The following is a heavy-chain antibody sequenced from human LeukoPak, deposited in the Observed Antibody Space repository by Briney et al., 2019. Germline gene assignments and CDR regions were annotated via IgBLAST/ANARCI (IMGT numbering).Heavy chain of an antibody. CDR3: ARDITMVRGLIGFYFGMDV. V-gene: IGHV3-48*02. Sequence: GGSLRLSRAASGFTFSIHSMNWVRHAPGNGLEWVSYISISSSTINYADSLKGRFTISRNNAKNSLYLQMNSLRDEDTAVYYCARDITMVRGLIGFYFGMDVWGQGTTVTVSS. D-gene: IGHD3-10*01. CDR1: GFTFSIHS. J-gene: IGHJ6*02. CDR2: ISISSSTI.